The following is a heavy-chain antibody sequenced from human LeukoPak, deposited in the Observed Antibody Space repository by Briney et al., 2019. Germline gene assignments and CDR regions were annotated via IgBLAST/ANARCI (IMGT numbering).Heavy chain of an antibody. J-gene: IGHJ3*02. CDR1: GYTFTGYY. CDR3: AKVMGSGQWLVEREDFDI. CDR2: INPNSGGT. Sequence: ASVKVSCKASGYTFTGYYIHWVRQAPGQXLEWMGWINPNSGGTNYAQKFQGRVTMTRDTSISTAYMELSRLRSDDTAVYYCAKVMGSGQWLVEREDFDIWGQGTMVTVSS. V-gene: IGHV1-2*02. D-gene: IGHD6-19*01.